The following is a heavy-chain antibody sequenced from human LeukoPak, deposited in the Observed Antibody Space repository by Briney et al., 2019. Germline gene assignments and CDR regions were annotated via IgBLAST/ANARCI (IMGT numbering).Heavy chain of an antibody. D-gene: IGHD3-10*01. CDR3: ARPGGSYWSSFDY. J-gene: IGHJ4*02. V-gene: IGHV5-51*01. CDR1: GYTFTSYW. Sequence: GESLKISCKGSGYTFTSYWIGWVRQMPGRGLEWMGIIYPGDSDTRYSPSFQGQVTISADKSITTAYLQWSSLKASDTAMYYCARPGGSYWSSFDYWGQGTLVTVSS. CDR2: IYPGDSDT.